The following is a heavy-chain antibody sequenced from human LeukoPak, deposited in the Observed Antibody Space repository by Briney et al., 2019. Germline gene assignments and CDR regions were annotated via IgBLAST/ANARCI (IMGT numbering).Heavy chain of an antibody. J-gene: IGHJ5*02. Sequence: HPGGSLRLSCAASGFTFSSYAMSWVRQAPDKGLEWVSAISGSGGSTYYAGSVKGRFTISRDNSKNTLYLQMNSLRAEDTAVYYCAKTSLGGDFWRDYPVNWFDPWGQGTLLTVSS. D-gene: IGHD3-3*01. CDR2: ISGSGGST. CDR1: GFTFSSYA. CDR3: AKTSLGGDFWRDYPVNWFDP. V-gene: IGHV3-23*01.